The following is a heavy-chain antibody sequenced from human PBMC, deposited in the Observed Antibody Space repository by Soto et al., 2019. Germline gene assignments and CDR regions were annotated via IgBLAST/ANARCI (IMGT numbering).Heavy chain of an antibody. CDR2: IWSDGSRQ. Sequence: QVQLVESGGGVIQPGRSLRLSCATSGFAFNNYGMHWVRQAPGKGLEWVAVIWSDGSRQYYVDSVKGRFTNSRDISNKTLYLQMNGMRVDDTAVYYGAGGTGYWGRSDYWGQGTLVTVSS. D-gene: IGHD3-9*01. V-gene: IGHV3-33*01. J-gene: IGHJ4*02. CDR1: GFAFNNYG. CDR3: AGGTGYWGRSDY.